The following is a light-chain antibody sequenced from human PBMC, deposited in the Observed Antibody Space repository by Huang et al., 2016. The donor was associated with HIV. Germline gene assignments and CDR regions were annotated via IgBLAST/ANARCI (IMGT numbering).Light chain of an antibody. V-gene: IGKV1-33*01. CDR1: QDISNY. Sequence: DIQMTQSPSSLSASVGDRVTITCQASQDISNYLNWYKQKPGKAPKLLIYDASNLETGVPSRFSGSGSGTDFTVTISSLQPEDIATYYCQQYDNLYTFGQGTKLEIK. CDR3: QQYDNLYT. J-gene: IGKJ2*01. CDR2: DAS.